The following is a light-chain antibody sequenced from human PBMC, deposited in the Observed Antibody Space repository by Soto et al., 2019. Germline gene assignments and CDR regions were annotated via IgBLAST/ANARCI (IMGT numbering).Light chain of an antibody. V-gene: IGKV3-15*01. CDR1: QSISSN. CDR3: QQYNTWSSIT. CDR2: GTS. J-gene: IGKJ5*01. Sequence: EIVMTQSPATLSVSPGERVTLSCRASQSISSNLAWYQQKPGQAPSLLMYGTSTRATGIPARCIGSGSGTEFTLTTSSRQSADFAVYYCQQYNTWSSITFGQGTRLEIK.